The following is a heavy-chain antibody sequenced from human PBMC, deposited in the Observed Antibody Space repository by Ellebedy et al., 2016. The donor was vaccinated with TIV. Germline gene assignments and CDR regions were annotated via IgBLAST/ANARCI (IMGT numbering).Heavy chain of an antibody. CDR1: GFTVSSKY. J-gene: IGHJ4*02. CDR3: ARGMVRGVSAFDH. Sequence: PGGSLRLSCAASGFTVSSKYMSWVRQAPGKGLEWVSVIYTDGSTHYADSVKGRFTISRDNSKNTLYLQMISLRAEDTAVYYCARGMVRGVSAFDHWGQGTLVTVSS. D-gene: IGHD3-10*01. V-gene: IGHV3-66*01. CDR2: IYTDGST.